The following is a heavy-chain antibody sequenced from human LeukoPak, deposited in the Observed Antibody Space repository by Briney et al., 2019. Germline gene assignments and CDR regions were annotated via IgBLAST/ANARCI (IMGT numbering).Heavy chain of an antibody. D-gene: IGHD5-12*01. CDR1: GYTFSGYY. CDR2: VNPNTGDT. V-gene: IGHV1-2*02. J-gene: IGHJ4*02. CDR3: AKGKYSGYDAFHY. Sequence: ASVNVSCKASGYTFSGYYVHWVRQAPGQGLEWMRWVNPNTGDTNYVMKFRDRVTMTRDTSISTAYMELSRLISDDTAIYYCAKGKYSGYDAFHYWGQGTLVTVSS.